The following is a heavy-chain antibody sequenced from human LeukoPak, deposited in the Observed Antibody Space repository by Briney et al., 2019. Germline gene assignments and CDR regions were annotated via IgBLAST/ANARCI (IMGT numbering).Heavy chain of an antibody. D-gene: IGHD6-19*01. CDR1: GGSISSGGYY. CDR3: ARHGQFVREQWLSYDY. CDR2: IYYSGST. Sequence: PSETLSLTCTVSGGSISSGGYYWSWIRQHPGKGLEWIGYIYYSGSTNYNPSLKSRVTISVDTSKNQFSLKLSSVTAADTAVYYCARHGQFVREQWLSYDYWGQGTLVTVSS. V-gene: IGHV4-61*08. J-gene: IGHJ4*02.